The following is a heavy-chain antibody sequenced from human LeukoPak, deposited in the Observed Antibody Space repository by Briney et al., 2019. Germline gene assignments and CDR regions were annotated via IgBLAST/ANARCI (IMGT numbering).Heavy chain of an antibody. D-gene: IGHD2-15*01. J-gene: IGHJ3*02. CDR2: SNPNSCGT. V-gene: IGHV1-2*02. CDR1: GYTFTGYY. Sequence: GSSVNVSCKASGYTFTGYYMHWVRQAPGQGLEWMGWSNPNSCGTNYAQKFQGRVTMTRETSISTAYMELSRLRSDATAVYYCARGGYCSGGSCYQGDAFDIWGEGTMVTVSS. CDR3: ARGGYCSGGSCYQGDAFDI.